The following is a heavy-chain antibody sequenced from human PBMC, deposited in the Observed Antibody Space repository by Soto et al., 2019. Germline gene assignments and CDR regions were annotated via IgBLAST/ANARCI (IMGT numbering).Heavy chain of an antibody. J-gene: IGHJ4*02. D-gene: IGHD3-3*01. Sequence: PGGSLRLSCAASGFTFSGSAMHWVRQASGKGLEWVGRIRSKANSYATAYAASVKGRFTISRDDSKNTAYLQMNSLKTEDTAVYYCTNDFWSVSVTNYWGQGTLVTVSS. V-gene: IGHV3-73*01. CDR1: GFTFSGSA. CDR2: IRSKANSYAT. CDR3: TNDFWSVSVTNY.